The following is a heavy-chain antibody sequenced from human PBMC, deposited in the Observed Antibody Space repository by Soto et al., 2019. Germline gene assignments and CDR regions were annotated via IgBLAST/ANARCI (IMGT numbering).Heavy chain of an antibody. CDR2: IYYSGST. V-gene: IGHV4-39*01. J-gene: IGHJ3*02. CDR1: GGSISSSSYY. CDR3: ARFAGDIVSTSYAFDI. D-gene: IGHD5-12*01. Sequence: QLQLQESGPGLVKPSETLSLTCTVSGGSISSSSYYWGWIRQPPGKGLEWIGSIYYSGSTYYNPSLESRVTISVDTTKNQFPLMRSAVTAADTAVDYGARFAGDIVSTSYAFDIWGQGTMVTVSS.